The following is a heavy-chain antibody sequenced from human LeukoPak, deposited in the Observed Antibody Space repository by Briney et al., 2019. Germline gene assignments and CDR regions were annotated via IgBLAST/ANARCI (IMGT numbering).Heavy chain of an antibody. J-gene: IGHJ4*02. D-gene: IGHD1-26*01. V-gene: IGHV3-48*04. CDR2: ISSSGSTI. CDR3: AREGIVGATRVTDS. CDR1: GFTFTSYG. Sequence: GGSLRVSCAASGFTFTSYGMNWVRQAPGKGLEWVSYISSSGSTIYYADSVKGRFTISRDNAKNSLYLQMNSLRAEDTAVYYCAREGIVGATRVTDSWGQGTLVTVSS.